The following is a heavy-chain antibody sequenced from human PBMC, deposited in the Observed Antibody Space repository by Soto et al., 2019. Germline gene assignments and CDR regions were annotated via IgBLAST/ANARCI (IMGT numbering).Heavy chain of an antibody. CDR3: ARTRDGYNCGDAFDI. J-gene: IGHJ3*02. Sequence: LSLTCAISGDSVSSNSAAWDWIRRSPSRGLEWLGRTYYRSKWYNDYAVSVKSRITINPDTSKNQFSLQLNSVTPEDTAVYYCARTRDGYNCGDAFDIWDQGTRVTVSS. D-gene: IGHD5-12*01. CDR2: TYYRSKWYN. CDR1: GDSVSSNSAA. V-gene: IGHV6-1*01.